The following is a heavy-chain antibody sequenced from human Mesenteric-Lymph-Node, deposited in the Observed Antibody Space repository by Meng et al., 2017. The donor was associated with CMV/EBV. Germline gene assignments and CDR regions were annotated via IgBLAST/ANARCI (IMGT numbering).Heavy chain of an antibody. CDR1: GGSISPYY. Sequence: SETLSLTCTVSGGSISPYYWSWIRQPPGKGLEWIGYISYIESTNYNPSLKSRVTISVDTSKNQFSLKLISVTAADTAVYYCATNSGSYYRWFDPWGQGTLVTVSS. V-gene: IGHV4-59*01. J-gene: IGHJ5*02. CDR2: ISYIEST. CDR3: ATNSGSYYRWFDP. D-gene: IGHD1-26*01.